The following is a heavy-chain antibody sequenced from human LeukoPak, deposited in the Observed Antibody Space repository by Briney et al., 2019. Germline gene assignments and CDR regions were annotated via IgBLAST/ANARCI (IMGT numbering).Heavy chain of an antibody. V-gene: IGHV3-74*01. CDR2: INSDGSST. Sequence: AGGSLRLSCAASGFTFSSYWMHWVRHAPGKGLVWVSRINSDGSSTSYADSVKGRFTISRDNAKNTLCLQMNSLRAEDTAVYYCARHPGGDYAFDIWGQGTMVTVSS. D-gene: IGHD2-21*02. CDR1: GFTFSSYW. CDR3: ARHPGGDYAFDI. J-gene: IGHJ3*02.